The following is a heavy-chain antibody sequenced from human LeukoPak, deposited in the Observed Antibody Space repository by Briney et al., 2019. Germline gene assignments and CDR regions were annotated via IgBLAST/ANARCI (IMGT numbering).Heavy chain of an antibody. CDR1: GFTFSSYA. CDR2: ISGSGGST. Sequence: GGSLRLSCAASGFTFSSYAMSWVRQAPGKGLEWVSAISGSGGSTYYADSVKGRFTISRDNSKNTLCLQMNSLRAEDTAVYYCAKDRAAVDPPTMVRGVIILGWFDPWGQGTLVTVSS. J-gene: IGHJ5*02. D-gene: IGHD3-10*01. CDR3: AKDRAAVDPPTMVRGVIILGWFDP. V-gene: IGHV3-23*01.